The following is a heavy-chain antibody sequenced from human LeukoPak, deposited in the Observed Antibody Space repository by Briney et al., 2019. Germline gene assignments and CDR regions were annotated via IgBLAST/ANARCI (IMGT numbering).Heavy chain of an antibody. D-gene: IGHD3-9*01. Sequence: SETLFLTCAVYGGSFSGYYWSWIRQPPGKGLEWIGEINHSGSTNYNPSLKSRVTISVDTSKNQFSLKLSSVTAADTAIYYCARDLTQRDILTGYYRGYYFDFWGQGTLVTVSS. CDR2: INHSGST. CDR3: ARDLTQRDILTGYYRGYYFDF. J-gene: IGHJ4*02. CDR1: GGSFSGYY. V-gene: IGHV4-34*01.